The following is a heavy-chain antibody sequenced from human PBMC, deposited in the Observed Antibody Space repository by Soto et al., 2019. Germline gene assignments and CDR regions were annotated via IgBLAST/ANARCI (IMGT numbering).Heavy chain of an antibody. V-gene: IGHV6-1*01. D-gene: IGHD2-8*01. CDR3: ARLIGNSWLDS. CDR1: GDSVSTNSAT. J-gene: IGHJ5*01. Sequence: SQTLSLTCAISGDSVSTNSATWECIRQSPSRGLEWLGRTYYRSKWDNDYAVSVKGRITINPDTSNNQLSLQLNSVTPDDTAVYYCARLIGNSWLDSWGQGMLVTVYS. CDR2: TYYRSKWDN.